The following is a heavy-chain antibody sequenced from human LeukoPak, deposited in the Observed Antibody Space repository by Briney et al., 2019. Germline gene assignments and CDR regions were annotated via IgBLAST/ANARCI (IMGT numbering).Heavy chain of an antibody. D-gene: IGHD4-17*01. CDR2: IWSDSTNK. CDR3: ARDRLTTVTTFHFDY. Sequence: GGSLRLSCAASGFTFSTYAMHWVRQAPGKGLEWVAVIWSDSTNKYYADSVRGRFTISRDNSKNTLYLQMSSLRADDTAMYYCARDRLTTVTTFHFDYWGQGTLVTVPS. CDR1: GFTFSTYA. V-gene: IGHV3-33*01. J-gene: IGHJ4*02.